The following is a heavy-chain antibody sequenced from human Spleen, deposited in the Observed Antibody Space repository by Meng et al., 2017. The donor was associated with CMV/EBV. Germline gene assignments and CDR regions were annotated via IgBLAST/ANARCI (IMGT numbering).Heavy chain of an antibody. Sequence: GESLKISCAASGFTFSSYAMSWVRQAPGKGLEWVSAISGSGGSTYYADSVKGRFTISRDNSKNTLYLQMNSLRPEDTALYYCARGGNSSSWYWYFDLWGRGTLVTVSS. CDR3: ARGGNSSSWYWYFDL. D-gene: IGHD6-13*01. V-gene: IGHV3-23*01. CDR2: ISGSGGST. J-gene: IGHJ2*01. CDR1: GFTFSSYA.